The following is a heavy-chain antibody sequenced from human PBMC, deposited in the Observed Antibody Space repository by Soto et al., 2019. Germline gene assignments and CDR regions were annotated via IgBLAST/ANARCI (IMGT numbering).Heavy chain of an antibody. CDR1: GFSLSNARMG. CDR3: ARILRSGYDYIWGSYRLYFDS. D-gene: IGHD3-16*02. J-gene: IGHJ4*02. Sequence: QVTLKESGPVLVKPTETLTLTCTVSGFSLSNARMGVSWIRQPPGKALERLAHIFSNDEKSYSTSLKSRLTISKDTSNSQVVLTMTSMDPVDTATYYCARILRSGYDYIWGSYRLYFDSWGQGTLVTVSS. V-gene: IGHV2-26*01. CDR2: IFSNDEK.